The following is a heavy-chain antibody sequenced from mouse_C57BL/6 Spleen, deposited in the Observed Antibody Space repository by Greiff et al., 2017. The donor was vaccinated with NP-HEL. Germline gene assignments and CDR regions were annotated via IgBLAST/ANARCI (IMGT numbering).Heavy chain of an antibody. CDR2: IYPGDGDT. Sequence: QVQLKESGPELVKPGASVKISCKASGYAFTSSWMNWVKQRPGKGLEWIGRIYPGDGDTNYNGKFKGKATLTADKSSSTAYMQLSSLTSEDSAVYFCARSSVGFDYWGQGTTLTVSS. CDR1: GYAFTSSW. J-gene: IGHJ2*01. CDR3: ARSSVGFDY. D-gene: IGHD1-1*01. V-gene: IGHV1-82*01.